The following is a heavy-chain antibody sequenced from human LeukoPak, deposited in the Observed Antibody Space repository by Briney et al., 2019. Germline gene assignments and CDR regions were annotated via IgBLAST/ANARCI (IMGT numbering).Heavy chain of an antibody. Sequence: SQTLSLTCTVSGGSISSGGYYWSWIRQHPGQGLEWIGYFSNSGSTYYNPSLKSRVTISVDTSKNQFSLKLSSATAADTAVYYCATGRSIRYFDYWGQGTLLTVSS. V-gene: IGHV4-31*03. J-gene: IGHJ4*02. CDR2: FSNSGST. CDR1: GGSISSGGYY. CDR3: ATGRSIRYFDY. D-gene: IGHD3-9*01.